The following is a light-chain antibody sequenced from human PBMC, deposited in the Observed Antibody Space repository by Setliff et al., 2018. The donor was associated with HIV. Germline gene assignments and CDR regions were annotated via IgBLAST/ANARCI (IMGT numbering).Light chain of an antibody. V-gene: IGKV3-20*01. Sequence: EIVLTQSPGTLSLSPGERATLSCRARQSLTSSFLAWYQQKPGQAPRLLIHGASSRATGIPDRFSGSGSGTDFTLTISRLEPEDFAVYYCQQYGSSPRTFGQGTKVDIK. CDR2: GAS. J-gene: IGKJ1*01. CDR1: QSLTSSF. CDR3: QQYGSSPRT.